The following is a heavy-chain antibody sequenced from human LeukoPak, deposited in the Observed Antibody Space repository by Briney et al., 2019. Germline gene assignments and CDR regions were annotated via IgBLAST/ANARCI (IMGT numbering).Heavy chain of an antibody. V-gene: IGHV4-34*01. CDR3: ARGPRSGYYSFDY. D-gene: IGHD3-22*01. J-gene: IGHJ4*02. CDR1: GVSLYGSY. Sequence: SETLSLTFAVYGVSLYGSYWSWIRQPPGKGLEWDGEIIHSGSTNHNPSLNSRVTQSLDTSKNQFSLTLGSLTAAVPAWYHSARGPRSGYYSFDYWGQGTLVTVSS. CDR2: IIHSGST.